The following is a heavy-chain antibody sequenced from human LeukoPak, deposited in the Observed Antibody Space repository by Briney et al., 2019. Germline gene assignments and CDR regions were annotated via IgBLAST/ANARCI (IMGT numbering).Heavy chain of an antibody. Sequence: GGSQRLSCATSGFTIVDYGLSWVRRAPGKGLEWLCAINYNGAITDYADSVKGRFTISRDNAKNSLYLRMDSLRAEDTALYYCARDRLGPSFSVSHFDLWGQGTLVTVSS. J-gene: IGHJ4*02. D-gene: IGHD3-3*02. V-gene: IGHV3-20*04. CDR2: INYNGAIT. CDR3: ARDRLGPSFSVSHFDL. CDR1: GFTIVDYG.